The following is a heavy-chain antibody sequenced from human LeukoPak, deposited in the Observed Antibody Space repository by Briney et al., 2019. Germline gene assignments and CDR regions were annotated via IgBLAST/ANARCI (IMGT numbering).Heavy chain of an antibody. V-gene: IGHV3-53*01. J-gene: IGHJ4*02. CDR1: GFTVSSNY. Sequence: GGSLRLSCAASGFTVSSNYMSWVRQAPGKGLEWVSVIYSGGSTYYADSVKGRFTISRDNSKDTLYLQMNSLRAEDTAVYYCARDTVGALGYFDYWGQGTLVTVSS. CDR2: IYSGGST. CDR3: ARDTVGALGYFDY. D-gene: IGHD1-26*01.